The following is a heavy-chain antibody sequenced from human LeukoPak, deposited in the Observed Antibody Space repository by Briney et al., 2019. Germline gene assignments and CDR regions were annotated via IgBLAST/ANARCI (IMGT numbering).Heavy chain of an antibody. Sequence: SVKVSCKASGGTFSSYAISWVRQAPGQGLEWMGGIIPIFGTANYAQKFQGRVTITADESTSTAYMELSSLRSEDTTVYYCAREYGQWLALDYWGQGTLVTVSS. CDR3: AREYGQWLALDY. V-gene: IGHV1-69*13. CDR2: IIPIFGTA. J-gene: IGHJ4*02. CDR1: GGTFSSYA. D-gene: IGHD6-19*01.